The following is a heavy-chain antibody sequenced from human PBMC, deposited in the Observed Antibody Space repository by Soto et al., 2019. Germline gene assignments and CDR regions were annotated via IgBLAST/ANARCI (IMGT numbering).Heavy chain of an antibody. D-gene: IGHD3-22*01. V-gene: IGHV3-30*18. CDR3: AKEDYYDSSGHSLAKY. CDR2: ISYDGSNK. Sequence: GGSLRLSCAASGFSFSSYDMHWVRQAPGKGLEWVSLISYDGSNKHYADSVKGRFTVSRDNSNYTLYLQMTSLRADDTAVYFCAKEDYYDSSGHSLAKYWGQGTLVTVSS. CDR1: GFSFSSYD. J-gene: IGHJ4*02.